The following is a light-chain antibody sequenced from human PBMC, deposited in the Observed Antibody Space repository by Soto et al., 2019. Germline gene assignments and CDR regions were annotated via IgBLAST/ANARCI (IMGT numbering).Light chain of an antibody. J-gene: IGKJ5*01. V-gene: IGKV3-15*01. CDR1: QSFSSN. CDR2: EVS. CDR3: MQSTQLPPT. Sequence: ELVMTQSPATLSVSPGERATLSCRASQSFSSNVAWYLQKPGQSPQLLIYEVSTRVSGVPDRFSGSGSGTDFTLEISRVETDDVGIYYCMQSTQLPPTFGQGTRLGIE.